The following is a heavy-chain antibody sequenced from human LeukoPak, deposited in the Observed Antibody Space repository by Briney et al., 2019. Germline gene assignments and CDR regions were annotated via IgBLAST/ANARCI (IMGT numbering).Heavy chain of an antibody. V-gene: IGHV4-4*02. CDR2: VHLDGRT. J-gene: IGHJ4*02. Sequence: PSETLSLTCGVSGGSISSTNWWTWFRQPPGKGLEWIGEVHLDGRTNYNPSLESRLTMSVDVSENQVTLKLTSVTAADTAVYYCAREGGFYRPLDYSGQGPLVTVSS. D-gene: IGHD3-3*01. CDR3: AREGGFYRPLDY. CDR1: GGSISSTNW.